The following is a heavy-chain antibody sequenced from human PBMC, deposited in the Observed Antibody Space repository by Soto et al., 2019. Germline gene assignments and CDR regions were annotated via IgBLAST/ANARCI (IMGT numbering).Heavy chain of an antibody. CDR1: GCTFSSYA. D-gene: IGHD3-3*01. Sequence: WVSLRRSCTASGCTFSSYAMTWVPQAPWKWLECVSSISGSGGATYYADSVKGRFTISRYDSKNTLVLQMYSLRAEDTALYSCATAARPFYDLWSESRLDTWGQQTLVTISS. CDR2: ISGSGGAT. V-gene: IGHV3-23*01. J-gene: IGHJ5*02. CDR3: ATAARPFYDLWSESRLDT.